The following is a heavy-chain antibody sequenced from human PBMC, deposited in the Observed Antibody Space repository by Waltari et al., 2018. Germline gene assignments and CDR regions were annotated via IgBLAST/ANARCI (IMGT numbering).Heavy chain of an antibody. D-gene: IGHD2-2*01. J-gene: IGHJ5*02. Sequence: EVQLVQSGAEVRRPGESLSISCQGSGYNFSNYWIGWVRQPPGKGLEWMGIIYPGDSDTRYSPSFQGQVTISVDKTIKTAYLQWSSLKASDTATYYCARHRTRSTLYNWFDPWGQGTHVSVSS. CDR2: IYPGDSDT. CDR3: ARHRTRSTLYNWFDP. CDR1: GYNFSNYW. V-gene: IGHV5-51*01.